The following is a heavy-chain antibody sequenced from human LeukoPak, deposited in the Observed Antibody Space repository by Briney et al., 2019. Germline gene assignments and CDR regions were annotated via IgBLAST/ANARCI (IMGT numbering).Heavy chain of an antibody. D-gene: IGHD3-10*01. V-gene: IGHV4-59*01. Sequence: SGTLSLTCTVSGGSISSYYWSWIRQPPGKGLEWIGYIYYSGSTNYNPSLKSRVTITVDTYKNQFSLKLGSVTAADTAVNYCARSHYGSGPFDYWGQGTLVTVSS. CDR3: ARSHYGSGPFDY. J-gene: IGHJ4*02. CDR1: GGSISSYY. CDR2: IYYSGST.